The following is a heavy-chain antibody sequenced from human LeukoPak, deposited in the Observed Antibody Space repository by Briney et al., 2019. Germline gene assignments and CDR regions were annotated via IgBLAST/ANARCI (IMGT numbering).Heavy chain of an antibody. CDR3: ASERFLEWYDAFDI. CDR2: IYYSGST. Sequence: SQTLSLTCTVSGGSISSGDYYWSWIRQPPGKGLEWIGYIYYSGSTYYNPSLKSRVTISVDTSKNQFSLKLSSVTAANTAVYYCASERFLEWYDAFDIWGQGTMVTVSS. D-gene: IGHD3-3*01. CDR1: GGSISSGDYY. J-gene: IGHJ3*02. V-gene: IGHV4-30-4*08.